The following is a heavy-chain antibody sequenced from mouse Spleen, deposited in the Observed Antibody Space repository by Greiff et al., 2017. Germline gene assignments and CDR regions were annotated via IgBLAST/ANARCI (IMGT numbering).Heavy chain of an antibody. J-gene: IGHJ2*01. Sequence: QVQLQQPGAELVKPGASVKLSCKASGYTFTSYWMHWVKQRPGQGLEWIGMIHPNSGSTNYNEKFKSKATLTVDKSSSTAYMQLSSLTSEDSAVYYCARWGYSNYYFDYWGQGTTLTVSS. CDR1: GYTFTSYW. CDR3: ARWGYSNYYFDY. CDR2: IHPNSGST. D-gene: IGHD2-5*01. V-gene: IGHV1-64*01.